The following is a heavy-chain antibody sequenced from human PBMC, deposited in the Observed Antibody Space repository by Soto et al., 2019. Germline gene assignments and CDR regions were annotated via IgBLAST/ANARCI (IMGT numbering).Heavy chain of an antibody. CDR3: ARLDTSSWFPFP. Sequence: EASVKVSCKASGYTFTNFGISWVRQAPGQGLEWMGWISAHNGDTNYAQNLQDRVTMTTDTSTSTAYMELRSLRSGDTAVYYCARLDTSSWFPFPWGQGTLVTVSS. CDR1: GYTFTNFG. V-gene: IGHV1-18*01. D-gene: IGHD6-13*01. J-gene: IGHJ1*01. CDR2: ISAHNGDT.